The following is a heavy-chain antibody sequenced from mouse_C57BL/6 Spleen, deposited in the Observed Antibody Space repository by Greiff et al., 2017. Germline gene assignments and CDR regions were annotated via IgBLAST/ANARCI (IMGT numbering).Heavy chain of an antibody. CDR2: IDPSDSYT. V-gene: IGHV1-59*01. Sequence: QVQLQQPGAELVRPGTSVKLSCKASGYTFTSYWMPWVKQRPGQGLEWIGVIDPSDSYTNYNQKFKGKATLTVDKSSSTAYMQLSSLTSEDSAVYYCARVGGYDYFDYWGQGTTLTVSS. CDR1: GYTFTSYW. CDR3: ARVGGYDYFDY. J-gene: IGHJ2*01. D-gene: IGHD2-2*01.